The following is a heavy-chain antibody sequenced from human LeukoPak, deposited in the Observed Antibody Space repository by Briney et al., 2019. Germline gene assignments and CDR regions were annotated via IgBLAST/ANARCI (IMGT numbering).Heavy chain of an antibody. CDR2: IYYSGST. Sequence: PSETLSLTCTVPGGSISSYYWSWIRQPPGKGLEWIGYIYYSGSTNYNPSLKSRVTISVDTSKNQFSLKLSSVTAADTAVYYCARGDTAMAKDYWGQGTLVTVSS. CDR1: GGSISSYY. V-gene: IGHV4-59*01. D-gene: IGHD5-18*01. CDR3: ARGDTAMAKDY. J-gene: IGHJ4*02.